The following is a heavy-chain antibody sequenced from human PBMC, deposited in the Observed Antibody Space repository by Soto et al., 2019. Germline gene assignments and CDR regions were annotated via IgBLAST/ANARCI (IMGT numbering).Heavy chain of an antibody. Sequence: EVQLLESGGGLMRPGESQRLSCTGSDFTFSNFVMSWVRQVPGKGLEWLSCITASGGSTYYADSVKGRFSVSRDNSKNTLYLQLNSLEAEDTAVYHCAVHLGQNYYTLDVWGRGTTVHVSS. V-gene: IGHV3-23*01. CDR3: AVHLGQNYYTLDV. CDR2: ITASGGST. J-gene: IGHJ6*02. CDR1: DFTFSNFV.